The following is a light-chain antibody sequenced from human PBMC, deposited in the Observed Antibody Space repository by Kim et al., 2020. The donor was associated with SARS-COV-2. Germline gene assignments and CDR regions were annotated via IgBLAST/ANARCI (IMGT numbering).Light chain of an antibody. J-gene: IGLJ2*01. CDR1: SSDIGADNF. Sequence: QSAPAQPRSMSGSPGQSVTISCTGTSSDIGADNFVSWYQQYPDTAPKLIIFDVAGRPSGVPYRFSGSKSGNTASLTITGLRPEDEADYYCCSYAGSYIWFFVGGTQLTVL. CDR2: DVA. CDR3: CSYAGSYIWF. V-gene: IGLV2-11*01.